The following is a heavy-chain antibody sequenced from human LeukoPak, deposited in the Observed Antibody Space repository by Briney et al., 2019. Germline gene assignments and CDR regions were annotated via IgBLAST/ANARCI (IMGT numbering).Heavy chain of an antibody. Sequence: EASVKVSCKASGYTFTGYYMHWVRQAPGQGLEWMGWINPNSGGTNYAQKFQGRVTMTRDTSISTAYMELSRLRSDDTAVYYCAREGGGPIVVVVAATDNFDYWGQGTLVTVSS. CDR1: GYTFTGYY. V-gene: IGHV1-2*02. CDR2: INPNSGGT. J-gene: IGHJ4*02. D-gene: IGHD2-15*01. CDR3: AREGGGPIVVVVAATDNFDY.